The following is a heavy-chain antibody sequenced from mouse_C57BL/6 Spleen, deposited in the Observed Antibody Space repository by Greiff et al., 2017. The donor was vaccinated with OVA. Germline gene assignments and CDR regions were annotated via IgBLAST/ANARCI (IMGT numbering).Heavy chain of an antibody. V-gene: IGHV2-2*01. Sequence: QVQLKESGPGLVQPSQSLSITCTVSGFSLPSYGVHWVRQSPGKGLEWLGVIWSGGSTDYNAAFISRLSISKDNSKSQVFFKMNSLQADDTAIYYYPRTHYAGRFACWGDGTPVIVSP. CDR2: IWSGGST. J-gene: IGHJ3*01. CDR3: PRTHYAGRFAC. D-gene: IGHD1-2*01. CDR1: GFSLPSYG.